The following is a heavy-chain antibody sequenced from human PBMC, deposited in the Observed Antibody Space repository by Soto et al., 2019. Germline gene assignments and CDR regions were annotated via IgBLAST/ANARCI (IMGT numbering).Heavy chain of an antibody. V-gene: IGHV4-30-2*01. CDR2: TYHSGGA. CDR3: ARDSRSGYYFDN. D-gene: IGHD3-22*01. J-gene: IGHJ4*02. CDR1: GDSISSGGYS. Sequence: QLQLQESGSGLVKPSQTLSLTCVVSGDSISSGGYSWNWIRQPPGKGLEWIGHTYHSGGALYNPSLDSRVXXXVXXSKNHFSLRLTSVTAADTAVYYCARDSRSGYYFDNWGQGTLVTVSS.